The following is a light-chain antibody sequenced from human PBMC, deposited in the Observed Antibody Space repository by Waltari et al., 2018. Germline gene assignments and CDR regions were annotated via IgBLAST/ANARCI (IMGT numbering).Light chain of an antibody. CDR2: AAS. Sequence: DIQMTQSPSSLSASVGERVTISCRASQTISTYLNWYQQRPGKAPKLLMYAASTLQSGVPTRFSGNGSGTEFTLTISSLQPEDSATYYCQQSYSPPHTFGQGTKVEIK. CDR3: QQSYSPPHT. J-gene: IGKJ2*01. V-gene: IGKV1-39*01. CDR1: QTISTY.